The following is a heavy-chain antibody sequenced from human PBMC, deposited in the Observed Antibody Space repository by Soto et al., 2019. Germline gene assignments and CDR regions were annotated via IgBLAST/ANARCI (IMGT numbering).Heavy chain of an antibody. CDR1: GFTFDDYS. D-gene: IGHD5-18*01. V-gene: IGHV3-9*01. Sequence: EVQLVESGGGTVQPGRSLRLSCAASGFTFDDYSMHWVRQVQGRGLEWVSSITWNSHSVAYADSVKGRFTISGDNAKTSLFLQMNSLRPEDTALYYCAKAEGDTAMLIDCAFDTWGQGTMVTVSS. CDR2: ITWNSHSV. J-gene: IGHJ3*02. CDR3: AKAEGDTAMLIDCAFDT.